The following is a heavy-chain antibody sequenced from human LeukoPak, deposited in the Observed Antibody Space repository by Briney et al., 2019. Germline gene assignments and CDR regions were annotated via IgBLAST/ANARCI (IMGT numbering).Heavy chain of an antibody. V-gene: IGHV4-34*01. J-gene: IGHJ4*02. CDR1: GGSFSGYY. Sequence: RPSETLSLTCAVYGGSFSGYYWSWIRQPPGKGLEWIGEINHSGSTNYNPSLKSRVTISVDTSKNQFSLKLSSVTAADTAVYYCARRNYYGSGSYCFDYWGQGILVTVSS. D-gene: IGHD3-10*01. CDR3: ARRNYYGSGSYCFDY. CDR2: INHSGST.